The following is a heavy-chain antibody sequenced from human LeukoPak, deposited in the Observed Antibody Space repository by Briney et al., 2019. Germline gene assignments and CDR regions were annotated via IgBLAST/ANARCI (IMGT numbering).Heavy chain of an antibody. D-gene: IGHD3-16*01. CDR1: GMSITSRHY. CDR3: ARDFGETSLPNWFDP. V-gene: IGHV4-38-2*02. J-gene: IGHJ5*02. CDR2: TSHSDSP. Sequence: PAETLSLTCSVSGMSITSRHYWGWIRQPPGKGLEWIGSTSHSDSPYYNPSLESRVTISLDTSRNQFSLKLTSVTATDTAVYYCARDFGETSLPNWFDPWGQGTLVIVSS.